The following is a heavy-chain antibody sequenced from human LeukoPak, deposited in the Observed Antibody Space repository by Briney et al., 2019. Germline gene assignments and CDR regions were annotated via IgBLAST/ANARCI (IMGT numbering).Heavy chain of an antibody. CDR3: ASSYSGSYYLSFDY. Sequence: GGSLRLSCAASGFTFDDYAMHWVRQAPGKGLEWVSVIYSGGSTYYADSVKGRFTISRDNSKNTLYLQMNSLRAEDTAVYYCASSYSGSYYLSFDYWGQGTLVTVSS. D-gene: IGHD1-26*01. J-gene: IGHJ4*02. CDR1: GFTFDDYA. CDR2: IYSGGST. V-gene: IGHV3-53*01.